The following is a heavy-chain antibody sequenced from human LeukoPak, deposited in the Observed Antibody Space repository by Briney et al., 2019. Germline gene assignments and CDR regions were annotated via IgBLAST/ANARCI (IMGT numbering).Heavy chain of an antibody. V-gene: IGHV3-53*01. J-gene: IGHJ4*02. CDR2: IYSGGST. CDR3: ARGKNTAMVDY. Sequence: GGSLRLSCAASGFTVSSNYMSWVRQAPGKGLEWVSVIYSGGSTYYADSVKGRLTISRDNSKNTLYLQMNSLRAEDTAVYYCARGKNTAMVDYWGQGTLVTVSS. CDR1: GFTVSSNY. D-gene: IGHD5-18*01.